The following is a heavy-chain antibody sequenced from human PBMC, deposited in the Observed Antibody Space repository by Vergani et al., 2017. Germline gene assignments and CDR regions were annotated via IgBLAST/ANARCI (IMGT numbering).Heavy chain of an antibody. Sequence: QVQLQESGPGLVKPSQTLSLTCSASGGAVNSGSNFWTWIRQPAGKGLEWIGRTSTDGSTNYNPSLKSRVTVSVDTSKTQISLRLTSVTAEDTAVYYCAREAVVTSWDGYRFHYMDVWGKGTTVTVSS. CDR1: GGAVNSGSNF. V-gene: IGHV4-61*02. D-gene: IGHD3-16*02. J-gene: IGHJ6*03. CDR2: TSTDGST. CDR3: AREAVVTSWDGYRFHYMDV.